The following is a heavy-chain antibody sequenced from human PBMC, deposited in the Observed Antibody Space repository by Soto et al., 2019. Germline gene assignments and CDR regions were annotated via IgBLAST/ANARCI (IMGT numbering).Heavy chain of an antibody. V-gene: IGHV1-69*09. D-gene: IGHD2-2*01. Sequence: QAQLVQSGAEVKKPESSVKVSCKTSGGTFVRHVISWVRQAPGQGPEWMGKINPLSGIPNYAQKFQDRVTFTADTDSSTAYMELSSLRSDDTAVYYCATPACAATWCSPSHNLDHWGQGTLVTVSS. CDR3: ATPACAATWCSPSHNLDH. CDR2: INPLSGIP. J-gene: IGHJ4*02. CDR1: GGTFVRHV.